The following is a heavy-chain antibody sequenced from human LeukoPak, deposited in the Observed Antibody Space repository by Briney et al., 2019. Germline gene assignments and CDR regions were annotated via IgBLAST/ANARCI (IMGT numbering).Heavy chain of an antibody. V-gene: IGHV4-31*03. Sequence: SETLSLTCTVSGASISSGGHYWSWIRQHPGKGLEWIGYIHYTGTTNNNPSLKGRVSISLDTSKNHFSLKLSSVSAADTAVYYCASALYYYYMDVWGKGTTVTVSS. CDR2: IHYTGTT. J-gene: IGHJ6*03. CDR3: ASALYYYYMDV. CDR1: GASISSGGHY.